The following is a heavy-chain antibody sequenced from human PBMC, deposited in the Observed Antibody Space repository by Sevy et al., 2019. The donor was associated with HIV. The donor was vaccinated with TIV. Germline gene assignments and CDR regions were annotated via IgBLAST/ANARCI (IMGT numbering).Heavy chain of an antibody. CDR3: ARGQLLQFLEWPSYGLDV. CDR1: GFPFSTYA. Sequence: GGSLRLSCAASGFPFSTYALHWVRQAPGKGLVWVSHINSHGTITNYADSVKGRFAISRDNTKNTIYLQMNSLRAEDTAVYYCARGQLLQFLEWPSYGLDVWGQGTTVTVSS. V-gene: IGHV3-74*01. J-gene: IGHJ6*02. D-gene: IGHD3-3*01. CDR2: INSHGTIT.